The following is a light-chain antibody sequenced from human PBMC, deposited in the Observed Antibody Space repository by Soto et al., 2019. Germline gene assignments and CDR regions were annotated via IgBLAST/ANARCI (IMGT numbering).Light chain of an antibody. J-gene: IGKJ3*01. Sequence: EIVMTQSPATLSVSPGERATLSCRASQSVSGNLAWYQQKPGQAPRLLIYGASTRATGIPARFSGSGSGTEFTLSISSLQSEDFAVYYCQQYNNSPPFTFGPGTKVDIK. V-gene: IGKV3-15*01. CDR1: QSVSGN. CDR3: QQYNNSPPFT. CDR2: GAS.